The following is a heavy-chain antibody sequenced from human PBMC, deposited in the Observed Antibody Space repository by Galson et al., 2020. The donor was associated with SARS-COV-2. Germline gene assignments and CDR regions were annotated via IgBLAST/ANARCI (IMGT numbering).Heavy chain of an antibody. V-gene: IGHV3-30*04. J-gene: IGHJ4*02. CDR1: GFTFSSYA. CDR3: ARERNYYGSGSYYNEPALDY. CDR2: ISYDGSNK. Sequence: GGSLRLSCAASGFTFSSYAMHWVRQAPGKGLEWVAVISYDGSNKYYADSVKGRFTISRDNSKNTLYLQMNSLRAEDTAVYYCARERNYYGSGSYYNEPALDYWGQGTLVTVSS. D-gene: IGHD3-10*01.